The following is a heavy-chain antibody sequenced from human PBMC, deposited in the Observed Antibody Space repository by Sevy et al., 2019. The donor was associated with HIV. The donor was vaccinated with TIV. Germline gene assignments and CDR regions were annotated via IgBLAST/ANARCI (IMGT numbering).Heavy chain of an antibody. J-gene: IGHJ3*02. Sequence: GGSLRLSCVASGFTFSNYGMHWVRQAPGKGLEWVATIWNDITNKYYADSAKGRLTMSRDNSKNTLYLQMNGVRAEDTGVYYCASLSNNYYGRGGFSGDDAFDIWGQGTMVTVSS. CDR1: GFTFSNYG. CDR3: ASLSNNYYGRGGFSGDDAFDI. D-gene: IGHD3-22*01. CDR2: IWNDITNK. V-gene: IGHV3-33*01.